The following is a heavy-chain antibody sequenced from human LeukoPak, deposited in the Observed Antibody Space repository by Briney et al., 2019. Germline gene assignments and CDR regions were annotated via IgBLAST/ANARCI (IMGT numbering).Heavy chain of an antibody. J-gene: IGHJ4*02. Sequence: GASVKVSCKASGYTFTSYGISWVRQAPGQGLEWMGWISAYNGNTNYAQKLQGRVTMTTDTSTSTAYMELRSLRSDDTAVYYCARGHPVIGCSGGSCYTYYFDYWGQGTLVTVSS. CDR2: ISAYNGNT. CDR1: GYTFTSYG. V-gene: IGHV1-18*01. D-gene: IGHD2-15*01. CDR3: ARGHPVIGCSGGSCYTYYFDY.